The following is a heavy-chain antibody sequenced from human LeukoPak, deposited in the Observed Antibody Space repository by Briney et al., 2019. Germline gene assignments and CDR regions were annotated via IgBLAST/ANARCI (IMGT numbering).Heavy chain of an antibody. CDR1: GGYISSSSYY. CDR2: MYCSGST. J-gene: IGHJ4*02. Sequence: SETLSLTCTVSGGYISSSSYYWAWIRQPPGKGLECIGSMYCSGSTYYNPSPKSRVTISVDTSKNQFSLKLTSVTAADTAVYYCARHLRSVYDPRAFDYWGQGTLVTVSS. D-gene: IGHD5/OR15-5a*01. V-gene: IGHV4-39*01. CDR3: ARHLRSVYDPRAFDY.